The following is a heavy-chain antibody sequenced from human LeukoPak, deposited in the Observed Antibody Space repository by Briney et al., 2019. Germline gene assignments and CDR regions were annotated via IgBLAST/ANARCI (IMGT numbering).Heavy chain of an antibody. Sequence: PGGSLRLSCAASGFTFSSYGMHWVRQAPGKGLEWVAFIRYDGSNKYYADSVKGRFTISRDNSKNTLYLQMNSLRAEDTAVYYCAKDQAGTAADGGYFDYWGQGTLVTVSS. D-gene: IGHD6-19*01. CDR2: IRYDGSNK. CDR1: GFTFSSYG. J-gene: IGHJ4*02. CDR3: AKDQAGTAADGGYFDY. V-gene: IGHV3-30*02.